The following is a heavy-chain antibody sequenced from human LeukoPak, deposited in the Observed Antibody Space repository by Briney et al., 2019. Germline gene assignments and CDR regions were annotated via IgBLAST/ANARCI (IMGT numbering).Heavy chain of an antibody. CDR1: GYSFTSYW. J-gene: IGHJ5*02. D-gene: IGHD3-10*01. V-gene: IGHV5-51*01. Sequence: GESLKISCKGSGYSFTSYWIGWVRQMPGKGLEWMGIIYPGDSDTRYSPSFQGQVTISADKSISTAYLQWSSLKASDTAMYYRAITMVRGVNGDWFDPWGQGTLVTVSS. CDR3: AITMVRGVNGDWFDP. CDR2: IYPGDSDT.